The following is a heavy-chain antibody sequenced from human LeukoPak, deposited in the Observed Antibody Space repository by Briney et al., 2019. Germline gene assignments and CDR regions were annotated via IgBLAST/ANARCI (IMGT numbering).Heavy chain of an antibody. D-gene: IGHD2-2*01. CDR1: GSTFHTNA. CDR3: ARTIGQYSNCWRYFYCGLDV. V-gene: IGHV3-23*01. J-gene: IGHJ6*02. Sequence: GGSLRLSCTASGSTFHTNAMSWVRQAPGKGLEWVSSISGSSEDTYFADSVKGRFTISRDNSKSTLYLQMNSLRTEDTAVYHCARTIGQYSNCWRYFYCGLDVWGQGTTVTVSS. CDR2: ISGSSEDT.